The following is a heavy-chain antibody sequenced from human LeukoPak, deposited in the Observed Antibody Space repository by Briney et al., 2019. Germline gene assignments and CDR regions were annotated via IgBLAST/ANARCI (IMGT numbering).Heavy chain of an antibody. Sequence: GASVKVSCKASGYTFTSYSISWVRQAPGQGLEWMGWISAYNGNTNYAQKLQGRVTMTTDTSTSTAYMELRSLRSDDTAVYYCARDRVGHNGPAEYIMWDYWGQGTLVTVSS. CDR1: GYTFTSYS. V-gene: IGHV1-18*01. J-gene: IGHJ4*02. CDR3: ARDRVGHNGPAEYIMWDY. D-gene: IGHD6-6*01. CDR2: ISAYNGNT.